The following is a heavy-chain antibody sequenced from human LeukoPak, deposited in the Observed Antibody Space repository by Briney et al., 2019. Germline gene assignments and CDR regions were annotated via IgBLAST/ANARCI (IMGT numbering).Heavy chain of an antibody. J-gene: IGHJ4*02. V-gene: IGHV3-7*03. CDR1: GFTFRNYW. D-gene: IGHD2-15*01. CDR3: ARVYSLMDRAEYYFDS. Sequence: PGGSLRLSCAASGFTFRNYWMSWVRQAPGTGLEWVANIKQDGSDRNYVTSVRGRFTISRDNAESSLYLQMNSLRAEDTAVYYCARVYSLMDRAEYYFDSWGQGTLVTVSS. CDR2: IKQDGSDR.